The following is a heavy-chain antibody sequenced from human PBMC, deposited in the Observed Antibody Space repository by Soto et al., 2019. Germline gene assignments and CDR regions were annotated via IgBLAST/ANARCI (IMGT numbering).Heavy chain of an antibody. CDR3: ARTYYYDSTGYYRTFDY. V-gene: IGHV3-23*01. CDR2: AGPSGSST. D-gene: IGHD3-22*01. J-gene: IGHJ4*02. Sequence: VGSLRLSCAASGFTFGSYAMSWVRLAPGKGLEWVSVAGPSGSSTFYADSVRGRFTISRDNVENTLYLQMNSLRVADTALYFCARTYYYDSTGYYRTFDYWGQGTLVTVSS. CDR1: GFTFGSYA.